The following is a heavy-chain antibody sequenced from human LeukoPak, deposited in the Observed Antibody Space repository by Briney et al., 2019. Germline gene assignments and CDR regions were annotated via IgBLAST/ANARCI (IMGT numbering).Heavy chain of an antibody. CDR3: AKVPEYNGYDKGVSVHHYYYMDV. Sequence: QSGGSLRLSCAASGFTFSSYWMSWVRQAPGKGLEWVANIKQDGSEKYYVDSVKGRFTISRDNAKNSLYLQMNSLRAEDTAEYYCAKVPEYNGYDKGVSVHHYYYMDVWGKGTTVTVSS. J-gene: IGHJ6*03. CDR2: IKQDGSEK. V-gene: IGHV3-7*03. CDR1: GFTFSSYW. D-gene: IGHD5-12*01.